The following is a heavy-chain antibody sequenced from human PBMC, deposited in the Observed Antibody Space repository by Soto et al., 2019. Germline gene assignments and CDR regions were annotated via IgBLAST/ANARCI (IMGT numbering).Heavy chain of an antibody. V-gene: IGHV4-34*01. Sequence: SETLSLTCAVHGGAFRGSYWGWIRQPPGKGLEWIGEINHSGSTNYNPSLKSRVTISVDTSKNQFSLKLSSVTAADTAVYYCARGRGVRGVFMDVWGQGTTVTVSS. CDR3: ARGRGVRGVFMDV. CDR1: GGAFRGSY. J-gene: IGHJ6*02. D-gene: IGHD3-10*01. CDR2: INHSGST.